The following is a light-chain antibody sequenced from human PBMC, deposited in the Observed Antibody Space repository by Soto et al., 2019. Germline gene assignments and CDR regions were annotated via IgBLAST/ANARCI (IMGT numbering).Light chain of an antibody. CDR1: NSDVGGYNY. Sequence: QSVLTQPRSVSGSPGQSVTISCTGTNSDVGGYNYVSWYQQHPGKVPKLLIYDVSKRPSGVPDRFSGSKSGNTASLTISGLQAEDEADYYCCSNAATYTWVFGGGTKVTVL. CDR3: CSNAATYTWV. CDR2: DVS. J-gene: IGLJ3*02. V-gene: IGLV2-11*01.